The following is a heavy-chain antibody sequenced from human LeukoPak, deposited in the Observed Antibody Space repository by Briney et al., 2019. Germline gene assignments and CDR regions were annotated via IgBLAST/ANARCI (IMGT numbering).Heavy chain of an antibody. D-gene: IGHD3-9*01. V-gene: IGHV3-23*01. CDR1: GFTFSSYG. CDR2: ISGSGGST. J-gene: IGHJ4*02. CDR3: ASRGYFDWSSDY. Sequence: GGSPRLSCAASGFTFSSYGMHWVRQAPGKGLEWVSAISGSGGSTYYADSVKGRFTISRDNSKNTLYLQMNSLRAEDTAVYYCASRGYFDWSSDYWGQGTLVTVSS.